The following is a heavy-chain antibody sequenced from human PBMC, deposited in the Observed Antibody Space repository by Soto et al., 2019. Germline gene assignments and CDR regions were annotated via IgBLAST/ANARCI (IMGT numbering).Heavy chain of an antibody. CDR2: IYPGDSDT. D-gene: IGHD3-3*01. V-gene: IGHV5-51*01. CDR3: ARFTYYDFWSGPNWFDP. J-gene: IGHJ5*02. CDR1: GYSFTSYW. Sequence: HGESLKISCKGSGYSFTSYWIGWVRQMPGKGLEWMGIIYPGDSDTRYSPSFQGQVTISADKSISTAYLQWSSLKASDTAMYYCARFTYYDFWSGPNWFDPWGQGTLVTVSS.